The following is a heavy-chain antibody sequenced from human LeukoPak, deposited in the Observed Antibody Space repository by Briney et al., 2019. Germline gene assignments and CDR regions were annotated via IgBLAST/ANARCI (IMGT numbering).Heavy chain of an antibody. CDR2: ISYDGSNK. J-gene: IGHJ4*02. Sequence: PGGSLRLSCAASGFTFSSYAMQWVRQAPGKGLEWVAVISYDGSNKYYADSVKGRFTISRENSKNTLYLQMNSLRAEDTAVYYCARDPRLLWFGELLDYWGQGTLVTVSS. D-gene: IGHD3-10*01. V-gene: IGHV3-30*04. CDR3: ARDPRLLWFGELLDY. CDR1: GFTFSSYA.